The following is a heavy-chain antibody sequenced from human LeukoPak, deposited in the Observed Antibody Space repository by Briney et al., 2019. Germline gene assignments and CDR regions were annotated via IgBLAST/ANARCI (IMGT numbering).Heavy chain of an antibody. CDR1: GYIFTNYV. J-gene: IGHJ4*02. D-gene: IGHD5-24*01. CDR2: ISAYNGNT. Sequence: ASVKVSCKASGYIFTNYVLHWVRQAPGQGLEWMGWISAYNGNTNYAQKLQGRVTMTTDTSTSTAYMELRSLRSDDTAVYYCARGDGPGGYFDYWGQGTLVTVSS. CDR3: ARGDGPGGYFDY. V-gene: IGHV1-18*01.